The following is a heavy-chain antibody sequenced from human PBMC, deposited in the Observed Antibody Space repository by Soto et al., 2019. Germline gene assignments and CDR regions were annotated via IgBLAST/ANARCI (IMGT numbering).Heavy chain of an antibody. CDR1: GYTFTSYG. D-gene: IGHD2-15*01. Sequence: QVQLVQSGAEVKKPGASVKVSCKASGYTFTSYGISWVRQAPGQGLEWMGWISAYNGNTNSAQKLQGRVTMTTDTSTSTAYMELRSLRSDDTAVYYCARSQDIVVVVAATGVPQRTNTWCDPCGQGTLVPVSS. J-gene: IGHJ5*02. CDR3: ARSQDIVVVVAATGVPQRTNTWCDP. CDR2: ISAYNGNT. V-gene: IGHV1-18*04.